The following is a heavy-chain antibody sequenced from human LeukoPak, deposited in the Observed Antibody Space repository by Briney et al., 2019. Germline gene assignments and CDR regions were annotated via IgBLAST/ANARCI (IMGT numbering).Heavy chain of an antibody. V-gene: IGHV3-30*04. CDR3: ARAHYDYVWGSYRETYYFDY. CDR2: ISYDGSNE. Sequence: GGSLRLSCAASGFTFNYYSMHWVRQAPGKGLEWVAGISYDGSNEYYADAMKGRFTISRDNAKNTLYLQMNSLRAEDTAVYYCARAHYDYVWGSYRETYYFDYWGQGTLVTVSS. CDR1: GFTFNYYS. J-gene: IGHJ4*02. D-gene: IGHD3-16*02.